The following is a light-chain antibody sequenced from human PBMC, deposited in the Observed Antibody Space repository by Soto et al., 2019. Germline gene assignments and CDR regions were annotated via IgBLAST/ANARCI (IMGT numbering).Light chain of an antibody. J-gene: IGKJ4*01. CDR3: QQYKNWPVS. Sequence: ETVMTQSPATLSVSPGGGATLSCRASQSVSTNLAWYQQKPGQAPRLLLYGASTRATGVPARFSGSGSGTEFTLTISSLQSEDFGVYYCQQYKNWPVSFGGGTKLKI. CDR1: QSVSTN. V-gene: IGKV3-15*01. CDR2: GAS.